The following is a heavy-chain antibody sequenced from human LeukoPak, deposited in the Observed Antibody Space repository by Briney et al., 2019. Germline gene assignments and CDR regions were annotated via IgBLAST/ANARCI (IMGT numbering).Heavy chain of an antibody. V-gene: IGHV3-11*03. CDR2: ISSSSSYT. CDR1: GFTFSVYY. J-gene: IGHJ4*02. CDR3: AKEYYVISGYALDY. D-gene: IGHD3-22*01. Sequence: GGSLRLSCAASGFTFSVYYMNWIRQAPGKGLEWVSYISSSSSYTKYADSVKGRFTISRDNAKNSLYLEMNSLRAEHTAIYYFAKEYYVISGYALDYWGQGTLVTVSS.